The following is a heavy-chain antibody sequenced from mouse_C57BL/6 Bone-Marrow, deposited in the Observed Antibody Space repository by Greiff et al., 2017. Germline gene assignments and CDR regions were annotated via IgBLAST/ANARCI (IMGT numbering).Heavy chain of an antibody. Sequence: QVQLQQPGAELVRPGSSVKLSCKASGYTFTSYWMDWVKQRPGQGLEWIGNIYPSDSETHYNQKFKDKSTLTVDKSSSTAYMQLSSLTSEDSAVYYCARLEGYLDYWGPGTTLTVSS. V-gene: IGHV1-61*01. J-gene: IGHJ2*01. CDR3: ARLEGYLDY. CDR1: GYTFTSYW. CDR2: IYPSDSET.